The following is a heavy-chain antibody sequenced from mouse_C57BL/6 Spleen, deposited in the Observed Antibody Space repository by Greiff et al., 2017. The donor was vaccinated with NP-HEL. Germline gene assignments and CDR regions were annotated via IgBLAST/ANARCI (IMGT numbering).Heavy chain of an antibody. CDR2: INPNNGGT. D-gene: IGHD2-9*01. V-gene: IGHV1-18*01. Sequence: VQLQQSGPELVKPGASVKIPCKASGYTFTDYNMDWVKQSHGKSLEWIGDINPNNGGTIYNQKFKGKATLTVDKSSSTAYMELRSLTSEDTAVYYCARRASYGDDGGNFDYWGQGTTLTVSS. CDR1: GYTFTDYN. CDR3: ARRASYGDDGGNFDY. J-gene: IGHJ2*01.